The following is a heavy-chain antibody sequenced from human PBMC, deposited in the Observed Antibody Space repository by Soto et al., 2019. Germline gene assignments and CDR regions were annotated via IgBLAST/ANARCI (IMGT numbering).Heavy chain of an antibody. CDR3: ARVRIAVAGPTPYYYYRMDV. J-gene: IGHJ6*04. CDR1: GYTFTSYG. D-gene: IGHD6-19*01. Sequence: ASVKVSCKASGYTFTSYGISWVRQAPGQGLEWMGWISAYNGNTNYAQKLQGRVTMTTDTSTSTAYMELRSLRTDDTAVYYCARVRIAVAGPTPYYYYRMDVWGEGTTVTVSS. V-gene: IGHV1-18*04. CDR2: ISAYNGNT.